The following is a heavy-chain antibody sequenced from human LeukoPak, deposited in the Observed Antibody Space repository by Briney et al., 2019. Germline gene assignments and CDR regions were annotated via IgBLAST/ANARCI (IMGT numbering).Heavy chain of an antibody. CDR2: ISYDGSNK. J-gene: IGHJ4*02. CDR1: GFTFSSYG. CDR3: AKDIYDYGDYVRRLNTDY. D-gene: IGHD4-17*01. Sequence: GGSLRLSCAASGFTFSSYGMHWVRQAPGKGLEWVAVISYDGSNKYYADSVKGRFTISRDNSKNTLYLQVNSLRAEDTAVYYCAKDIYDYGDYVRRLNTDYWGQGTLVTVSS. V-gene: IGHV3-30*18.